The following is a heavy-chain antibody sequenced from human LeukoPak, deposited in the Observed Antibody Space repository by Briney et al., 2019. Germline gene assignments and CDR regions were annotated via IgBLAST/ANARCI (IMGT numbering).Heavy chain of an antibody. Sequence: SETLSLTCAVSGGSISSGGYSWSWIRQPPGNGLEWIGYIYHSGSTYYNPSLKSRVTISVDRSKNQFSLKLSSVTAADTAVYYCASGYSSSWYQQFDYWGQGTLVTVSS. CDR3: ASGYSSSWYQQFDY. CDR1: GGSISSGGYS. D-gene: IGHD6-13*01. J-gene: IGHJ4*02. V-gene: IGHV4-30-2*01. CDR2: IYHSGST.